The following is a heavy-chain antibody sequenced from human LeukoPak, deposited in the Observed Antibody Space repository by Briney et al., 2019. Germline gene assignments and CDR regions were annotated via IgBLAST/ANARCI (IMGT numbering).Heavy chain of an antibody. D-gene: IGHD2-21*02. CDR3: ARELPREVTLDY. CDR1: GFTLSSYE. Sequence: GGSLRLSCAASGFTLSSYEMRWVRQAPGKGLVWVSRMNADGSRTGYADSVKGRFTFSRDNARNTMYLQMNSLRAEDTAVYYCARELPREVTLDYWGQGTLVTVSS. V-gene: IGHV3-74*01. J-gene: IGHJ4*02. CDR2: MNADGSRT.